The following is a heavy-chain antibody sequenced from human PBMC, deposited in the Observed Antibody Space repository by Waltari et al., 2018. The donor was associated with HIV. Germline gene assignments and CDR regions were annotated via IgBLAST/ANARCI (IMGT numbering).Heavy chain of an antibody. CDR3: ARGPGYYFDS. D-gene: IGHD3-10*01. Sequence: QLQLQESGPGLVKPSETLSLTCTVSGGSVSSSVYYWGWIRQPPGKGLEWIGNIYYRENTYYSPSLKSRVTISVDTSKNHFSLRVTSVTAADTAVYYCARGPGYYFDSWGQGTLVTVSS. V-gene: IGHV4-39*02. CDR1: GGSVSSSVYY. CDR2: IYYRENT. J-gene: IGHJ4*02.